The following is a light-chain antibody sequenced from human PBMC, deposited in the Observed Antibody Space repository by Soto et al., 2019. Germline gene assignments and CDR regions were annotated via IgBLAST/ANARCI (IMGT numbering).Light chain of an antibody. CDR2: EVS. CDR1: SSDVGGYKY. Sequence: QSALTQPASVSGSPGQSITISCTGTSSDVGGYKYVSWYQQHPGKAPKLMIYEVSNRPSGVSNRFSGSKSGNTASLTISGRQAEDEADYYCSSYTSSSPCVFGTGTKVTVL. CDR3: SSYTSSSPCV. J-gene: IGLJ1*01. V-gene: IGLV2-14*01.